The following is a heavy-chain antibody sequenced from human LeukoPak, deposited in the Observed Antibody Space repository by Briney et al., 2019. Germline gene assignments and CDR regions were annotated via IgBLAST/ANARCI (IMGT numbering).Heavy chain of an antibody. CDR3: AKGSLPYSSSSLSVFDY. Sequence: GGSLRLSCAASGFTFSSYAMHWVRQAPGKGLEWVAVISYDGSNKYYADSVKGRFTISRDNSKNTLYLQMNSLRAEDTAVYYCAKGSLPYSSSSLSVFDYWGQGTLVTVSS. J-gene: IGHJ4*02. V-gene: IGHV3-30-3*01. CDR2: ISYDGSNK. CDR1: GFTFSSYA. D-gene: IGHD6-6*01.